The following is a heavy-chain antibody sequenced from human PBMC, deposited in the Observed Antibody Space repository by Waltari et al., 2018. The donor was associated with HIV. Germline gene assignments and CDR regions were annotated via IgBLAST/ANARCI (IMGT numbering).Heavy chain of an antibody. Sequence: QVQLVESGGGVVQPGRSLRLSCAASGSSFFYSYGLHRARQAPGKGLEWVATISYDATTLNYAHSVKGRFTISRDNSKKILYLQMNSLRGEDTAVYYCATDRRQGFYFDNNGERPFASWGQGTLVTVSS. CDR3: ATDRRQGFYFDNNGERPFAS. CDR2: ISYDATTL. CDR1: GSSFFYSYG. J-gene: IGHJ4*02. V-gene: IGHV3-30*03. D-gene: IGHD3-22*01.